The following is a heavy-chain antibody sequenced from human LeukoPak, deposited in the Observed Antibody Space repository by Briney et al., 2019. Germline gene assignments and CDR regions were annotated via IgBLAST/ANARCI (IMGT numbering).Heavy chain of an antibody. CDR2: INSDGSEK. J-gene: IGHJ4*02. CDR3: ASGGGWVFFN. Sequence: GGSLRLSCAASGFPFTSHWLSWFRQSPGRGLEWVAHINSDGSEKNYVDSVRGRFTISRDNARNSQLLQMNSLRAEDTAVYYCASGGGWVFFNWGQGTLVTVSS. D-gene: IGHD6-19*01. V-gene: IGHV3-7*01. CDR1: GFPFTSHW.